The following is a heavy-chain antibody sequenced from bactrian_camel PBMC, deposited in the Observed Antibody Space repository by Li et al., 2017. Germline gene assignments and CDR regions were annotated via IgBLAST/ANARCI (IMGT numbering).Heavy chain of an antibody. CDR1: GYSYEYYC. D-gene: IGHD1*01. Sequence: QVQLVESGGGSVQAGGSLRLSCQASGYSYEYYCMGWFRQAPGKQREGVATTYVGGGASYYADSVKGRFTTSRDNAKSTLYLQMNNLSPEDSAMYFCAATSQPFRLLDRLPPRSEYQYWGQGTQVTVS. CDR2: TYVGGGAS. CDR3: AATSQPFRLLDRLPPRSEYQY. J-gene: IGHJ4*01. V-gene: IGHV3S61*01.